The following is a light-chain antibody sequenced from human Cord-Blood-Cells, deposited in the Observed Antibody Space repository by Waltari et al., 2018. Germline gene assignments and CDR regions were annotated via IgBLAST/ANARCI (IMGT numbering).Light chain of an antibody. CDR2: DVS. J-gene: IGLJ1*01. V-gene: IGLV2-11*01. Sequence: QSALTQPRSVSGSPGQSVTISCTGTSSAVGGYNYVSWYQQHPGKAPKLMFYDVSKRPSGVPDRFSGSKSGNTASLTISGLQAEDEADYYCCSYAGSYTYVFGTGTKVTVL. CDR3: CSYAGSYTYV. CDR1: SSAVGGYNY.